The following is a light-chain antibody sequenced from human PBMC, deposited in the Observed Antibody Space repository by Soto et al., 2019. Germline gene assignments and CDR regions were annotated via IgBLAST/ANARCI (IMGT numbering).Light chain of an antibody. V-gene: IGKV1-39*01. Sequence: DIQMTQSPSSLSASVGDRVTITCRASQSISSYLNWYQQKPGKAPKLLIYAASSLQSGVPSRFSGSGSGTDFTLTISSLQPEDFATYYCQQSYRTPTLGQGTRLEIK. CDR1: QSISSY. J-gene: IGKJ5*01. CDR2: AAS. CDR3: QQSYRTPT.